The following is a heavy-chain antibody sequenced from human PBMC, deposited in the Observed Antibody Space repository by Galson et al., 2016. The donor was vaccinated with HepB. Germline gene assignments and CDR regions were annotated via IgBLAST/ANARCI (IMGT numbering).Heavy chain of an antibody. V-gene: IGHV3-30*01. J-gene: IGHJ3*02. CDR3: ASPYGDYDDDAFDI. D-gene: IGHD4-17*01. Sequence: DSVKGRFSISRDNSKNTQCLQTNSLRAGDTAVYYCASPYGDYDDDAFDIWGQGTMVTVSS.